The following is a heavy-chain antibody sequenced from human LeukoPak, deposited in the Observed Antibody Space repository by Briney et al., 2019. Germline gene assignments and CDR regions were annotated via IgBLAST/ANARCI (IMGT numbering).Heavy chain of an antibody. V-gene: IGHV4-39*07. Sequence: SETLSLTCTVSGGSISSSSYYWGWIRQPPGKGLEWIGSIYYSGSTYYNPSLRSRVTISVDTSKNQFSLKLSSVTAADTAVYYCARDRVSGDAFDIWGQGTMVTVSS. D-gene: IGHD6-13*01. CDR2: IYYSGST. CDR3: ARDRVSGDAFDI. CDR1: GGSISSSSYY. J-gene: IGHJ3*02.